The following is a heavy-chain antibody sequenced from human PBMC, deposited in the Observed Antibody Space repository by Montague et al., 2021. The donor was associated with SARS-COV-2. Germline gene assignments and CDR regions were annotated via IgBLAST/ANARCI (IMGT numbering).Heavy chain of an antibody. CDR2: MYDSGST. CDR3: ASGDGVVVAAPYI. V-gene: IGHV4-31*03. J-gene: IGHJ3*02. D-gene: IGHD2-15*01. CDR1: GGSISTDGYY. Sequence: TLSLTCTVSGGSISTDGYYCSRIRQHPGMGLEWIGYMYDSGSTYYNPSLPSRVSSSLDTSKNQFSLKLSSVTAADTSVYYCASGDGVVVAAPYIWGQGTKVTVSS.